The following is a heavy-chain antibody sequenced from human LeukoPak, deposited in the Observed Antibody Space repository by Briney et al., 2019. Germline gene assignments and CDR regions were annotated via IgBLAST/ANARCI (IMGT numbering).Heavy chain of an antibody. D-gene: IGHD2-2*01. CDR1: IGSFSDCY. Sequence: LKPSETLSLTCAVYIGSFSDCYWSWIRQPPGKGLEWIGEINHSGSTNYNPSFQSRVTISVDTSKNQFSLKLSSVTAADTAINYCARGRGDSVVVPAAMRFGWFDPWGQGTLVTVSS. J-gene: IGHJ5*02. CDR2: INHSGST. V-gene: IGHV4-34*01. CDR3: ARGRGDSVVVPAAMRFGWFDP.